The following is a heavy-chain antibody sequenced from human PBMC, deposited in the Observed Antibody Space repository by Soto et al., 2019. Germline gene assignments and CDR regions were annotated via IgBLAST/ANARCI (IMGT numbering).Heavy chain of an antibody. CDR1: GFSLSNAGMG. CDR2: IFSSDEK. D-gene: IGHD5-18*01. CDR3: ARAVDRAISDIWFDP. Sequence: GPTLVNPTETLTLTCTVSGFSLSNAGMGVSWIRQPPGKALEWLAHIFSSDEKSYRTSLETRLTVSKDTSKSQVVLTMTNMDPLDTATYYCARAVDRAISDIWFDPWGQGTQVTVSS. J-gene: IGHJ5*02. V-gene: IGHV2-26*01.